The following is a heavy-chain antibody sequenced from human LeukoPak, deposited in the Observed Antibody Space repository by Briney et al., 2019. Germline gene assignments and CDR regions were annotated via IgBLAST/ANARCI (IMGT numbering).Heavy chain of an antibody. CDR2: INQDGSEK. CDR1: EFTFSSYW. V-gene: IGHV3-7*01. D-gene: IGHD2-8*01. CDR3: ARDATYCTNGVCYTRFDY. J-gene: IGHJ4*02. Sequence: GGSLRLSCAASEFTFSSYWMSWVRQAPGKGLEWVANINQDGSEKYYVDSVKGRFTISRDNAKTSLYLEMNSLRAEDTAVYYCARDATYCTNGVCYTRFDYWGQGTLVTVSS.